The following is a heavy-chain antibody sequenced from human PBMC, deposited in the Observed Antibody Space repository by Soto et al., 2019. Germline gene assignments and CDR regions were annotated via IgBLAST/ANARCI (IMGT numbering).Heavy chain of an antibody. V-gene: IGHV3-7*01. CDR2: IKQDGSDN. D-gene: IGHD6-19*01. CDR3: ARPLGWRDAFDI. CDR1: GFTFTTYW. Sequence: EVQLVESGGGLVQPGGSLSLACAASGFTFTTYWMSWVRQAPGKGLEWVANIKQDGSDNYYVDSVKGRFTISIDNTNKSLYLQMNSLRADDTAVYFCARPLGWRDAFDIWGQGTMVTVSS. J-gene: IGHJ3*02.